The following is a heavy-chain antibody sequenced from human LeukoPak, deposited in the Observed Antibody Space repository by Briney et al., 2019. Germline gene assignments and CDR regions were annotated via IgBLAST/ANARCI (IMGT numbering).Heavy chain of an antibody. D-gene: IGHD1-26*01. CDR2: ISGRGDST. CDR1: GFSVSSYD. CDR3: ARDQNKGSYYSLGSTNFDY. J-gene: IGHJ4*02. V-gene: IGHV3-23*01. Sequence: SGGSLRLSCAASGFSVSSYDLNWVRQAPGKGLEWVSAISGRGDSTFYADSVKGRFTISRDNAKNSLYLQMNSLRAEDTAVYYCARDQNKGSYYSLGSTNFDYWGQGTLVTVSS.